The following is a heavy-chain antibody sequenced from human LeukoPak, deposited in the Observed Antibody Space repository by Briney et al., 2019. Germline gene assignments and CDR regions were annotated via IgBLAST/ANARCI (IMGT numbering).Heavy chain of an antibody. Sequence: GGSLRLSCAASGFTFSSYAMSWVRQAPGKGLEWVSRINSDGSSTSYADSVKGRFTISRDNAKNTLYLQMNSLRAEDTAVYYCARQVPDAQSAFDIWGQGTMVTVSS. J-gene: IGHJ3*02. D-gene: IGHD2-2*01. CDR1: GFTFSSYA. CDR3: ARQVPDAQSAFDI. CDR2: INSDGSST. V-gene: IGHV3-74*01.